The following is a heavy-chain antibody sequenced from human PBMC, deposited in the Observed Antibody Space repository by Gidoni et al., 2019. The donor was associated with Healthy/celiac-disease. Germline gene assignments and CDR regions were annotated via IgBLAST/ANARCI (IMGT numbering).Heavy chain of an antibody. Sequence: EVQLVESGGGLVQPGGSLRLSCAASGFTFSSYWMSWVRQAPGKGLEWVANIKQDGSEKYYVDSVKGRFTISRDNAKNSLYLQMNSLRAEDTAVYYCARAGLVGDGYNYYFDYWGQGTLVTVSS. D-gene: IGHD5-12*01. CDR2: IKQDGSEK. CDR3: ARAGLVGDGYNYYFDY. CDR1: GFTFSSYW. J-gene: IGHJ4*02. V-gene: IGHV3-7*03.